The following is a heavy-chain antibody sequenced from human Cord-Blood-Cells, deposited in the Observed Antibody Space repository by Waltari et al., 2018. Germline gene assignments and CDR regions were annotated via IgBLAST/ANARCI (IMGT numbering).Heavy chain of an antibody. CDR3: TTGPPQLVGATDY. CDR1: GFTFSNAW. CDR2: IKSKTDGGTT. D-gene: IGHD1-26*01. V-gene: IGHV3-15*01. J-gene: IGHJ4*02. Sequence: EVQLVESGGGLVKPGGSLRLSCAASGFTFSNAWLSWVRQSPEKGLEGVGRIKSKTDGGTTDYAAPVKGRFTISRDDSKNTLYLQMNSLKTEDTAVYYCTTGPPQLVGATDYWGQGTLVTVSS.